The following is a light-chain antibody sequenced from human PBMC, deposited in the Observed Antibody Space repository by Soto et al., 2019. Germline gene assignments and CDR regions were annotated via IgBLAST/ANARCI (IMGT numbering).Light chain of an antibody. V-gene: IGLV2-14*01. CDR1: SSDVGGYNY. CDR2: DVS. Sequence: QSVLTQPASVSGSPGQSITISCTGTSSDVGGYNYVSWYQQHPGKAPKLMIYDVSNRPSGVSNRFSGSKSGNTASLTISGLQAEDEADYYCNSYTSISTLVFGTGTKVTVL. CDR3: NSYTSISTLV. J-gene: IGLJ1*01.